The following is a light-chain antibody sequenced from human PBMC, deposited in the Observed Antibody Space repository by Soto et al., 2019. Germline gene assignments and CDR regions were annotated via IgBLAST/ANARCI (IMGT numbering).Light chain of an antibody. J-gene: IGKJ4*01. V-gene: IGKV1-5*01. CDR2: AAS. CDR1: ENMFKY. CDR3: QHYNTRSIA. Sequence: DIQMIQSPATLSASVGDRITITCRASENMFKYVAWYQQTSGSAPNLLIYAASDLESGVPSRFSGSGSGTEFSLTIDNLQPNDSATYYCQHYNTRSIAFGGGTKVDVK.